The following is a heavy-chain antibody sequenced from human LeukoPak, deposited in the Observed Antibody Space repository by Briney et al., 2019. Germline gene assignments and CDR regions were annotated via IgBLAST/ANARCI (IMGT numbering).Heavy chain of an antibody. V-gene: IGHV3-7*01. CDR3: AKDYYDSSGYYN. CDR2: IKQDGSAK. Sequence: GGSLRLSCTASGFALSNHWMNWVRQAPGKGLEWVANIKQDGSAKYCVDSVKGRFTISRDNSKNTLYLQMNSLRAEDTAVYYCAKDYYDSSGYYNWGQGTLVTVSS. J-gene: IGHJ4*02. CDR1: GFALSNHW. D-gene: IGHD3-22*01.